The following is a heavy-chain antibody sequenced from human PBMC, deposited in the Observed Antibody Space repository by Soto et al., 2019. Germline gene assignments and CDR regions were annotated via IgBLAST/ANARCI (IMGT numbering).Heavy chain of an antibody. D-gene: IGHD3-16*01. J-gene: IGHJ4*01. CDR3: ARAGVWGSHPGH. Sequence: GASVKVSCKASGYTFVSYDIHWVRQATGQGLEWMGWMNPNSGNTDYAQKFQGRVTMTRNTSISTAYMELSSLRSEDTAVYDCARAGVWGSHPGHWGHGTMVTVSS. CDR2: MNPNSGNT. V-gene: IGHV1-8*01. CDR1: GYTFVSYD.